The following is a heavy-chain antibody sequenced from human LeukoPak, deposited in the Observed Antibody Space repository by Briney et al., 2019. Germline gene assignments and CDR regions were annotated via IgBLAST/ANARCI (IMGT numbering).Heavy chain of an antibody. V-gene: IGHV3-7*01. CDR1: GFTFTDYW. D-gene: IGHD1-26*01. J-gene: IGHJ4*02. CDR2: IHKAGTES. CDR3: ARVGTWELQRVFDY. Sequence: GGSLRLSCAASGFTFTDYWMTWVRQVPGKGLEWVANIHKAGTESYYVDSVKGRFAISRDNAKNSLYLQLSSLRVDDTAVYYCARVGTWELQRVFDYWGQGTLVTISS.